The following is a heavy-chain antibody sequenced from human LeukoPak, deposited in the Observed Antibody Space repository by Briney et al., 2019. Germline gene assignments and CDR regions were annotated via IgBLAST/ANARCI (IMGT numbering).Heavy chain of an antibody. CDR1: GFTFNTYG. V-gene: IGHV3-30*02. J-gene: IGHJ4*02. Sequence: PGGSLRLSCAASGFTFNTYGMHWVRQAPGKGLEGVAFTRYDGSNKYYADSVKGRFTISRDNSKNTLSLQMNSLRTEDTAVYYCATSYYGSKSGGYWGQGTLSPSPQ. CDR3: ATSYYGSKSGGY. D-gene: IGHD3-10*01. CDR2: TRYDGSNK.